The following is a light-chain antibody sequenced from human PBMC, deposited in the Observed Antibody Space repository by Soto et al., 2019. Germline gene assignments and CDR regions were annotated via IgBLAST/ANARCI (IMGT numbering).Light chain of an antibody. V-gene: IGKV1-39*01. CDR2: AAS. J-gene: IGKJ1*01. CDR3: QQSYSTPPKT. Sequence: DIQMTPSPSSLSASVVYRFTITCLSSQSISSYLNWYQQKPGKAPKLLIYAASSLQSGVPSRFSGSGSGTDFTLTISSLQPEDFATYYCQQSYSTPPKTCGQGNKGDIK. CDR1: QSISSY.